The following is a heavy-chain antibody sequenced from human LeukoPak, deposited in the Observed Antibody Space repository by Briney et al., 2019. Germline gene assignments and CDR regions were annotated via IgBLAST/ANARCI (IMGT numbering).Heavy chain of an antibody. D-gene: IGHD1-14*01. J-gene: IGHJ4*02. CDR1: GFRFSSYE. V-gene: IGHV3-48*03. Sequence: GGSLRLSCAASGFRFSSYEMNWVRQAPGRGLEWVSYIGNNGRTIYYVDSVKGRFTVSRDNDKNSLYLQMNSLRAEDTAIYYCVRGDRYFFDYWGQGTLVTVSS. CDR3: VRGDRYFFDY. CDR2: IGNNGRTI.